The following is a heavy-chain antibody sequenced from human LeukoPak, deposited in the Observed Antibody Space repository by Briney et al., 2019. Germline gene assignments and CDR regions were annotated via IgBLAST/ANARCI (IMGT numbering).Heavy chain of an antibody. CDR2: IYYSGST. J-gene: IGHJ6*03. Sequence: SETLSLTCTVSGGSISSYYWSWIRQPPGKGLEWIGYIYYSGSTNYNPSLKSRVTISVDTSKNQFSLKLSSVTAADTAVYYCARVGTGIAAAGTTYYYYYYMDVWGKGTTVTVSS. CDR3: ARVGTGIAAAGTTYYYYYYMDV. CDR1: GGSISSYY. V-gene: IGHV4-59*08. D-gene: IGHD6-13*01.